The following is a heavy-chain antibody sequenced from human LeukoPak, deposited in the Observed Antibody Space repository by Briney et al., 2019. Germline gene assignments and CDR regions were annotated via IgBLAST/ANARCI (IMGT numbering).Heavy chain of an antibody. J-gene: IGHJ6*02. CDR1: GGSFSGYY. D-gene: IGHD2-21*01. Sequence: SETLSLTCAVYGGSFSGYYWSWIRQPPGKGLEWIGEINHSGSTNYNPSLKSRVTISVDTSKNQFSLKLSSVTAADTAVYYCARKVPRDHYYYGMDVWGQGTTVTVSS. V-gene: IGHV4-34*01. CDR3: ARKVPRDHYYYGMDV. CDR2: INHSGST.